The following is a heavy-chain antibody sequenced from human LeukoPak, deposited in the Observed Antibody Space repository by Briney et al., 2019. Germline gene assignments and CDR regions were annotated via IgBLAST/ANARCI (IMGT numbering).Heavy chain of an antibody. J-gene: IGHJ4*02. CDR2: IYSGGST. D-gene: IGHD3-22*01. V-gene: IGHV3-66*01. CDR3: ARWDSSGYASDY. CDR1: GFTFSSYG. Sequence: AGGSLRLSCAASGFTFSSYGMHWVRQAPGKGLEWVSVIYSGGSTYYADSVKGRFTISRDNSKNTLYLQMNSLRAEDTAVYYCARWDSSGYASDYWGQGTLVTVSS.